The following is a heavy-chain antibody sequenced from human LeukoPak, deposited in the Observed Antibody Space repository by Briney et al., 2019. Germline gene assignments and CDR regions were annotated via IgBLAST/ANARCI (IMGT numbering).Heavy chain of an antibody. CDR3: AREEGYYDSSGYHANFDY. D-gene: IGHD3-22*01. CDR2: TRFDDSYK. J-gene: IGHJ4*02. V-gene: IGHV3-30*02. CDR1: GFSFSSSG. Sequence: PGGSLRLSCAASGFSFSSSGMHWVRQAPGKGPEWVAFTRFDDSYKAYGDTVKGRFAISRDNAKNSLYLQMNSLRAEDTAVYYCAREEGYYDSSGYHANFDYWGQGTLVTVSS.